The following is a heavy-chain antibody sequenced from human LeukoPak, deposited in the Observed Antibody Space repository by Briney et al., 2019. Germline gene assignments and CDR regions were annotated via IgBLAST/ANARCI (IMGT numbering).Heavy chain of an antibody. CDR3: VRDGDGYNFDN. J-gene: IGHJ4*02. Sequence: GGSLRLSCAASGVTFSRYWMHWVRQAPGKGLVWVSRIKFDGSWTNYVDSVKGRFTISRDNAKSTLYLQMNSLRAEDTGVYYCVRDGDGYNFDNWGQGTLVTVSS. CDR2: IKFDGSWT. D-gene: IGHD5-24*01. V-gene: IGHV3-74*01. CDR1: GVTFSRYW.